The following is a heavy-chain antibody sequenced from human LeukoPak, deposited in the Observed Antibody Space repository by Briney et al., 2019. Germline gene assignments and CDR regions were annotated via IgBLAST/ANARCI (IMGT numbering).Heavy chain of an antibody. CDR3: ARDYKVLRTTDDAFDI. D-gene: IGHD4-17*01. V-gene: IGHV3-21*01. CDR2: ISSSSSYI. CDR1: GFTFSSYS. Sequence: GGSLRLSCAASGFTFSSYSMNWVRQAPGKGLEWVSSISSSSSYIYYADSVKGRFTISRDNAKNSLYLQMNSLRAEDTAVYYCARDYKVLRTTDDAFDIWGQGTMVTVSS. J-gene: IGHJ3*02.